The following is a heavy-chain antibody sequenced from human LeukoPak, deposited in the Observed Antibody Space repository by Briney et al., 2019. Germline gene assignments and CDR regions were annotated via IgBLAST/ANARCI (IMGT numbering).Heavy chain of an antibody. V-gene: IGHV3-30*04. CDR1: GFTFRNYA. CDR3: ANGYCTNGVCYPYYYYYMDV. D-gene: IGHD2-8*01. CDR2: ISYDGSNK. Sequence: GGSLRPSCAASGFTFRNYAMHWVRQAPGKGLEWVAVISYDGSNKYYADSVKGRFTISRDNSKNTLYLQMNSLRAEDTAVYYCANGYCTNGVCYPYYYYYMDVWGKGTTVTVSS. J-gene: IGHJ6*03.